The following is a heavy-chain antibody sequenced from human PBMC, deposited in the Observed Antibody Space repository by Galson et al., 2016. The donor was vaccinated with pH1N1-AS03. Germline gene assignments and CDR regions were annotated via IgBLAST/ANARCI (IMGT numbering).Heavy chain of an antibody. V-gene: IGHV3-48*03. Sequence: SLRLSCAASGFTFGDFEMNWVRQAPGKGLEWVAYISSSGDTTYYADSVKGRLTISRDSVKDSLYLQMASLRSEDTAVYYCARRYYFDYWGQGTLVTVSS. J-gene: IGHJ4*02. D-gene: IGHD3-16*02. CDR3: ARRYYFDY. CDR2: ISSSGDTT. CDR1: GFTFGDFE.